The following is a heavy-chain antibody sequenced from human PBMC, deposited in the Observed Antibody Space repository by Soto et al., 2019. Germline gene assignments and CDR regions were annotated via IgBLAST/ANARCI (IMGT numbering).Heavy chain of an antibody. CDR3: ARGDSLVIILDY. J-gene: IGHJ4*02. CDR2: INPNSGGT. V-gene: IGHV1-2*04. Sequence: ASVKVSCKASGYTFTGYYKHWVRQAPGQGLEWMGWINPNSGGTNYAQKFQGWVTMTRDTSISTAYMELSRLRSDDTAVYYCARGDSLVIILDYWGQGTLVTVSS. D-gene: IGHD3-9*01. CDR1: GYTFTGYY.